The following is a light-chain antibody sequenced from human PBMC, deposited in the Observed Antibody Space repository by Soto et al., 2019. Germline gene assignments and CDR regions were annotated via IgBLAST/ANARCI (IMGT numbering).Light chain of an antibody. CDR3: QQYDTSPPMYT. CDR2: ATS. J-gene: IGKJ2*01. CDR1: QSVRSTH. V-gene: IGKV3-20*01. Sequence: EIVLTQSPGTLSLSPGERATLSCMASQSVRSTHLAWYQLKPGQAPRLFIYATSTRAAGIPERSSGSGSGTDFTLNISRLEPDDVAVYYCQQYDTSPPMYTCGQGTKVDIK.